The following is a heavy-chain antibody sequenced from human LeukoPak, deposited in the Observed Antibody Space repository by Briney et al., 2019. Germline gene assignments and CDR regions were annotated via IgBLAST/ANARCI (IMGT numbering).Heavy chain of an antibody. D-gene: IGHD1-26*01. CDR1: GGSISSYY. CDR3: ASSVGATPYFDN. J-gene: IGHJ4*02. CDR2: IYYSGNT. V-gene: IGHV4-59*08. Sequence: SETLSLTCTASGGSISSYYWSWIRQPPGKGLEWIGYIYYSGNTNYNPSLKSRVTISVDTSKNQFSLKLSSVTAADTAVYYCASSVGATPYFDNWGQGTLVTVSS.